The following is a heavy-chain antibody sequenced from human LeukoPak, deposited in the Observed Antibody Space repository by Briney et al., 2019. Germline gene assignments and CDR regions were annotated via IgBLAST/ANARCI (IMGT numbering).Heavy chain of an antibody. CDR1: GYTFTTYD. CDR2: MNPNSGYT. V-gene: IGHV1-8*03. J-gene: IGHJ4*02. D-gene: IGHD6-19*01. Sequence: GASAKVSCKASGYTFTTYDINWVRQATGQGLEWMGWMNPNSGYTGYAQKFQGRVTITRDTSISTAYMELSSLRSEDTAVYYCARVAGSIGYWGQGTLVTVSS. CDR3: ARVAGSIGY.